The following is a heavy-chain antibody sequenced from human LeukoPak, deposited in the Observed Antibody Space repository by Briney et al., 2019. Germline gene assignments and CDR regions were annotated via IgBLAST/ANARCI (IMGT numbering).Heavy chain of an antibody. V-gene: IGHV1-2*02. Sequence: AASVTVSCKASGYTFTGYYMHWVRQAPGQGLEWMGWVNPNSGGTNYAQKFQGRVTMTRDTSISTAYMELSRLRSDDTAVYYCARDPLRQGWTLRHWGQGTLVTVSS. J-gene: IGHJ4*02. D-gene: IGHD3-16*01. CDR2: VNPNSGGT. CDR3: ARDPLRQGWTLRH. CDR1: GYTFTGYY.